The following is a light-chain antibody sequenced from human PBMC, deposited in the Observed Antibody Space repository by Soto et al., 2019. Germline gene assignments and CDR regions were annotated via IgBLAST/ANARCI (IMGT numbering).Light chain of an antibody. CDR3: QQRSNWPAT. J-gene: IGKJ3*01. V-gene: IGKV3-11*01. CDR2: DAS. CDR1: QSVSSY. Sequence: EIVLTQSPATLSLSPGERATLSCRASQSVSSYLAWYQQKPGQAPRLLIYDASNRATGIPARFSGSGSGTDFTPTISSLEPEDFAFYCCQQRSNWPATFGPGTKVDIK.